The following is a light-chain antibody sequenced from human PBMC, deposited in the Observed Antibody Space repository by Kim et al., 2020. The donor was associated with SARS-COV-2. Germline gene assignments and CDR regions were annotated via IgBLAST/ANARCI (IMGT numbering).Light chain of an antibody. Sequence: SASEVDRVPITCRASQGISNSLAWFQQKAGEVPKRLIYAASSLQTGVPSRFSGSGSGTEFTLTISSLQPEDFATYYCLQHNSFPYTFGQGTRLEI. V-gene: IGKV1-17*03. CDR2: AAS. J-gene: IGKJ2*01. CDR3: LQHNSFPYT. CDR1: QGISNS.